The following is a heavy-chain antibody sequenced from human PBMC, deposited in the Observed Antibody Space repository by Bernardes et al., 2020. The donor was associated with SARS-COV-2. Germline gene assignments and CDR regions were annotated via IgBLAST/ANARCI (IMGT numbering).Heavy chain of an antibody. CDR3: TKPRYCGATSCLYAMDV. V-gene: IGHV3-23*01. Sequence: GGSLLISYAASGFTIRSSALSWVRQAPGPGLAWVSVVIASGLTPYYADSVKGRFTLSRDNSKSTLFLQMNSLRAEDTALYYCTKPRYCGATSCLYAMDVCGQGTTVHVSS. J-gene: IGHJ6*01. CDR1: GFTIRSSA. CDR2: VIASGLTP. D-gene: IGHD2-2*01.